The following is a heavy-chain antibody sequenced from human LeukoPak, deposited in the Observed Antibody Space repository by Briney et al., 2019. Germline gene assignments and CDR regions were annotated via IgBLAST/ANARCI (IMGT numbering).Heavy chain of an antibody. J-gene: IGHJ5*02. Sequence: GGSLRLSCAASGFTFNRYNMNWVRRAPGKGLEWVSSISTSSSYIYYADSVRGRFTISRDNAKNSLYLQMNSLRAEDTAVYYCARAGSGRSPDWFDPWGQGTLVTVSS. CDR3: ARAGSGRSPDWFDP. V-gene: IGHV3-21*01. D-gene: IGHD1-26*01. CDR1: GFTFNRYN. CDR2: ISTSSSYI.